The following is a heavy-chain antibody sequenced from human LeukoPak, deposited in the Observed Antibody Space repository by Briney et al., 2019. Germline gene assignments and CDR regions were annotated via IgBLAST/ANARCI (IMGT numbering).Heavy chain of an antibody. CDR1: GGSISSSSYY. CDR3: ARGGGGPSF. J-gene: IGHJ4*02. CDR2: INHSGST. D-gene: IGHD2-15*01. Sequence: PSETLSLTCTVSGGSISSSSYYWSWIRQPPGKGLEWIGEINHSGSTNYNPSLKSRVTISVDTSKNQFSLKLSSVTAADTAVFYCARGGGGPSFWGQGTLVTVSS. V-gene: IGHV4-39*07.